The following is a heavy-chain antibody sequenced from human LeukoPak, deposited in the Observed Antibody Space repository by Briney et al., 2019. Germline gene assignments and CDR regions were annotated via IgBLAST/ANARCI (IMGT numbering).Heavy chain of an antibody. Sequence: GGSLRLSCAASGFTFSDYYMSWIRQAPGKGLEWVSYISSSGSTIYYADSVKGRFTISRDNAKNSLYLQMNGLRAEDTAVYYCALFLGYCSGGSCQNGMDVWGQGTTVTVSS. CDR1: GFTFSDYY. D-gene: IGHD2-15*01. CDR3: ALFLGYCSGGSCQNGMDV. V-gene: IGHV3-11*04. CDR2: ISSSGSTI. J-gene: IGHJ6*02.